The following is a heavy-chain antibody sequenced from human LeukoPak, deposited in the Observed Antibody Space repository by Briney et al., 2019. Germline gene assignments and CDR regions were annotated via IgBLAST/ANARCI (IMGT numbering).Heavy chain of an antibody. CDR2: IYYSGST. D-gene: IGHD3-22*01. V-gene: IGHV4-59*01. CDR3: ARVDAYYYDSSGSLSSRSDDAFDI. CDR1: GGSISSYY. J-gene: IGHJ3*02. Sequence: SETLSLTCTVSGGSISSYYWSWIRQPPGKGLEWIGYIYYSGSTNYNPSLKSRVTISVDTSKNQFSLKLSSVTAADTAVYYCARVDAYYYDSSGSLSSRSDDAFDIWGQGTMVTVSS.